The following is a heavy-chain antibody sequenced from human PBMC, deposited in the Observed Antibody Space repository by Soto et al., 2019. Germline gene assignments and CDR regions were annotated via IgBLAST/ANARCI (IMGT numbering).Heavy chain of an antibody. D-gene: IGHD3-22*01. CDR1: GFTFSSYA. Sequence: EVQLLESGGGLVQPEGSLRLSCAASGFTFSSYAMSWVRQAPGKGLEWVSAISGSGGSTYYADSVKGRFTISRDNSKNTLYLQMNSLRAEDTAVYYCAEDFFYDSSGYYLSWDYWGQGTLVTVSS. CDR2: ISGSGGST. J-gene: IGHJ4*02. V-gene: IGHV3-23*01. CDR3: AEDFFYDSSGYYLSWDY.